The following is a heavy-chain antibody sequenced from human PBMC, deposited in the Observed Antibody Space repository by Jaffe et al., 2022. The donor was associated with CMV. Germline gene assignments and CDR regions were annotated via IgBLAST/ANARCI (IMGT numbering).Heavy chain of an antibody. CDR2: IIPILGIA. D-gene: IGHD3-22*01. CDR3: ARDCPHYYYYDSSGYSYLCY. V-gene: IGHV1-69*09. J-gene: IGHJ4*02. Sequence: QVQLVQSGAEVKKPGSSVKVSCKASGGTFSSYAISWVRQAPGQGLEWMGRIIPILGIANYAQKFQGRVTITADKSTSTAYMELSSLRSEDTAVYYCARDCPHYYYYDSSGYSYLCYWGQGTLVTVSS. CDR1: GGTFSSYA.